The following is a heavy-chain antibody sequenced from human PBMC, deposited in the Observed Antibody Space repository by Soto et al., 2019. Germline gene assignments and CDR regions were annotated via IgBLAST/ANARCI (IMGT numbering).Heavy chain of an antibody. D-gene: IGHD6-19*01. CDR2: IYHSGST. J-gene: IGHJ4*02. Sequence: SETPSLTCAVSGGSISSSNWWSWVRQPPGKGLEWIGEIYHSGSTNYNPSLKSRVTISVDKSKNQFSLKLSSVTAADTAVYYCARAWGSSGWYSTTFDYWGQGTLVTVSS. CDR1: GGSISSSNW. V-gene: IGHV4-4*02. CDR3: ARAWGSSGWYSTTFDY.